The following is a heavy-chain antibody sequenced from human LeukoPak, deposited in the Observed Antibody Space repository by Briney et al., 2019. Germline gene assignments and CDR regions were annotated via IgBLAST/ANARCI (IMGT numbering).Heavy chain of an antibody. Sequence: GGSLRLSCVASGFTFSSHNMNWVRQAPGKGLEWVSYISSSYNTIYYRDSVQGRFTISRDNSKNTLYLQMNSLRAEDTAVYYCARDRDVLSFGGVLAPYGMDVWGQGTTVTVSS. CDR2: ISSSYNTI. J-gene: IGHJ6*02. CDR3: ARDRDVLSFGGVLAPYGMDV. CDR1: GFTFSSHN. D-gene: IGHD3-16*01. V-gene: IGHV3-48*01.